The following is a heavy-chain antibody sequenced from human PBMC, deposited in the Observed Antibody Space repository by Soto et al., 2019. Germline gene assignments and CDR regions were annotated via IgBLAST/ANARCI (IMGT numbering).Heavy chain of an antibody. V-gene: IGHV4-59*08. Sequence: QVQLQESGPGLVRPSETLSLTCTVSSDSISSYYWIWIRQSPGKGLEWIGYTDYSGNTNYNPSLKTRVTISRDTSKNQSSLRLSSVTAADTAVYYCARAVGDPLYYLDYWGQGTLVTVSS. J-gene: IGHJ4*02. CDR1: SDSISSYY. D-gene: IGHD6-19*01. CDR3: ARAVGDPLYYLDY. CDR2: TDYSGNT.